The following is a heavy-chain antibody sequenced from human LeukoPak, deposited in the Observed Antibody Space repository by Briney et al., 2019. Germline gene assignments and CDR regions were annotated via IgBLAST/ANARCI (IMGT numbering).Heavy chain of an antibody. CDR2: IYYSGST. J-gene: IGHJ5*02. Sequence: SETLSLTCTVSGGAISSYYWSWIRQPPGKGLECIGYIYYSGSTNYNPSLKSRVTISVDTSKNQFSLKLSSVTAADTAVYYCARELYGDYVYWFDPWGQGTLVTVSS. CDR3: ARELYGDYVYWFDP. D-gene: IGHD4-17*01. V-gene: IGHV4-59*01. CDR1: GGAISSYY.